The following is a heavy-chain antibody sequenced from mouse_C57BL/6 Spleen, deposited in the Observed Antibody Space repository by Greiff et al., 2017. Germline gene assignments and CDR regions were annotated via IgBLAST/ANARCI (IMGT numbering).Heavy chain of an antibody. Sequence: EVNLVESGGGLVQPKGSLKLSCAASGFSFNTYAMNWVRQAPGKGLEWVARIRSKSNNYATYYADSVKDRFTISRDDSESMLYLQMNNLKTEDTAMYYCVREGPYYAMDYWGQGTSVTVSS. CDR2: IRSKSNNYAT. CDR1: GFSFNTYA. J-gene: IGHJ4*01. V-gene: IGHV10-1*01. CDR3: VREGPYYAMDY.